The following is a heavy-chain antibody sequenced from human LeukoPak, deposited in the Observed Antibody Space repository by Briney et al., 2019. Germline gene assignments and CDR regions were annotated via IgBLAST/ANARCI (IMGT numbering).Heavy chain of an antibody. Sequence: SETLSLTCTVPGGSISSYYWSWIRQPPGKGLEWIGYIYYSGSTNYNPSLKSRVTISVDTSKNQFSLKLSSVTAADTAVYYCARSVLRYFDWSPDYYYYMDVWGKGTTVTISS. D-gene: IGHD3-9*01. CDR1: GGSISSYY. CDR3: ARSVLRYFDWSPDYYYYMDV. CDR2: IYYSGST. J-gene: IGHJ6*03. V-gene: IGHV4-59*01.